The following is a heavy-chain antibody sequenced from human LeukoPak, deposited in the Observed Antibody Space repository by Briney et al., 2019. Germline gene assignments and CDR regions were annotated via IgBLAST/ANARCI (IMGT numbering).Heavy chain of an antibody. Sequence: ASVKVSCKASGYTFTSYGISWVRQAPGQGLEWMGWISAYNGNTNYAQKLQGRVTMTTDTSTSTAYMELSRLRSDDTAVYYCARGGGYDFWSGYSSYYYYMDVWGKGTTVTVSS. CDR3: ARGGGYDFWSGYSSYYYYMDV. CDR2: ISAYNGNT. J-gene: IGHJ6*03. D-gene: IGHD3-3*01. V-gene: IGHV1-18*01. CDR1: GYTFTSYG.